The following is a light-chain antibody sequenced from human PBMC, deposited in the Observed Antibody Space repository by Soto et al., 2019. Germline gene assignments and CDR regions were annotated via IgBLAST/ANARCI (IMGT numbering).Light chain of an antibody. CDR2: TVS. CDR3: MQGTPWPIT. CDR1: QSLVHSDGIAY. Sequence: DVVMTQSPLSLPVTLGQPASLSCSSNQSLVHSDGIAYFSWFQQRPGRSPRRLIYTVSSRDSGVPARFSGSGSGTDFALKISRVEAEDVGVYYCMQGTPWPITFGQGTRLEI. V-gene: IGKV2-30*02. J-gene: IGKJ5*01.